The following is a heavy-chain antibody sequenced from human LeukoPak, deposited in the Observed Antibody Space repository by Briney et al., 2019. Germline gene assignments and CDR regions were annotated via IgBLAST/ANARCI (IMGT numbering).Heavy chain of an antibody. V-gene: IGHV1-46*01. J-gene: IGHJ4*02. D-gene: IGHD5-24*01. CDR3: ARGSGTSNYLIDY. Sequence: ASVKVSCKASGYTFTSHYMHWVRQAPGQGLEWMGIINSSGGITSYVQKFQGRVTMTRDKSTGTVYMELSSLRSEDTAVYYCARGSGTSNYLIDYWGQGTLVTVS. CDR1: GYTFTSHY. CDR2: INSSGGIT.